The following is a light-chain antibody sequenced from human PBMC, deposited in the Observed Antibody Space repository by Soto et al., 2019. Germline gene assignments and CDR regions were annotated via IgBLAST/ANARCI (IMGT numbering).Light chain of an antibody. CDR3: QHCGNPPIT. J-gene: IGKJ5*01. Sequence: EIVLAQSPATRSLSPGERATLSCRASQTVSDNYFALYQQTACQAPILLIYGITTRTTGIPDRCSGSGSGTDFTLTITILEAEDVAVYCWQHCGNPPITFGQGTRLEIK. CDR2: GIT. V-gene: IGKV3-20*01. CDR1: QTVSDNY.